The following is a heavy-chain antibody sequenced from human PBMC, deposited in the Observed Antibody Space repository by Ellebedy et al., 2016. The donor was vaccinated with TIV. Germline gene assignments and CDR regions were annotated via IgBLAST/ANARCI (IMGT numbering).Heavy chain of an antibody. CDR1: GGSISSYY. CDR2: IYYSGST. J-gene: IGHJ4*02. Sequence: SETLSLTXTVSGGSISSYYWSWIRQPPGKGLEWIGYIYYSGSTNYNPSLKSRVTISVDTSKNQFSLKLSSVTAADTAVYYCARHALWFGESYFDYWGQGTLVTVSS. CDR3: ARHALWFGESYFDY. V-gene: IGHV4-59*08. D-gene: IGHD3-10*01.